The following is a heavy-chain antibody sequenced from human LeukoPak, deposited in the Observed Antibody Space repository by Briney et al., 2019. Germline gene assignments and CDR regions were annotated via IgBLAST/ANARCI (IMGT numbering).Heavy chain of an antibody. J-gene: IGHJ5*02. CDR1: GGSISSGDYY. CDR3: ARVWNRGWLDP. V-gene: IGHV4-61*02. Sequence: SQTLSLTCTVSGGSISSGDYYWTWIRQPAGKGLEWIGRIHTSGSTNYKPSLQSRVTIAIDTSKNQFSLKLSSVTAAGTAVYYCARVWNRGWLDPWGQGTLVTVSS. CDR2: IHTSGST. D-gene: IGHD7-27*01.